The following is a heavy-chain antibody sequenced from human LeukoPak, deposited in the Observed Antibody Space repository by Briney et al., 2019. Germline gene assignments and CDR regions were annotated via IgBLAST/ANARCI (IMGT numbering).Heavy chain of an antibody. J-gene: IGHJ4*02. Sequence: GGSLRLSCAASGFTFSSYAMSWVRQAPGKGLEWVSAISGSGGSTYYADSVKGRFTISRDNSKNTLYLQMNSLRAEDTAVYYCAKKRPKGGIAVAGRLYFDYWGQGTLVTVSS. CDR2: ISGSGGST. D-gene: IGHD6-19*01. V-gene: IGHV3-23*01. CDR1: GFTFSSYA. CDR3: AKKRPKGGIAVAGRLYFDY.